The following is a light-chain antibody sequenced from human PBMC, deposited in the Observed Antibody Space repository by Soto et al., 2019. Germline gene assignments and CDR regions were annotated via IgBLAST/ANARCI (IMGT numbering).Light chain of an antibody. CDR1: SGSIASNY. CDR2: EDN. V-gene: IGLV6-57*02. J-gene: IGLJ2*01. Sequence: NFMLTQPHSVSESPGKTVTISCTGSSGSIASNYVQWYQQRPDSAPTTVIYEDNERPSGVPDRFSGSIDSSSNSASLTISGLKTEDEAHYYCQSYDSSDHVVFGGGTKLTVL. CDR3: QSYDSSDHVV.